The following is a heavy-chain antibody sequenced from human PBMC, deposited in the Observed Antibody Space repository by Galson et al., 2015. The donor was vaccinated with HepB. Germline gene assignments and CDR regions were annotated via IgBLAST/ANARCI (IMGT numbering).Heavy chain of an antibody. CDR1: GFTFSSYS. CDR2: ISSSGSYI. J-gene: IGHJ4*02. D-gene: IGHD4-17*01. V-gene: IGHV3-21*01. Sequence: SLRLSCAASGFTFSSYSMSWVRQAPGKGLEWVSSISSSGSYIYFADSVKGRFTISRDNAKNSLYLQINSLRAEDTAVYYCARSAHYGDYDYWGQGTLVTVSS. CDR3: ARSAHYGDYDY.